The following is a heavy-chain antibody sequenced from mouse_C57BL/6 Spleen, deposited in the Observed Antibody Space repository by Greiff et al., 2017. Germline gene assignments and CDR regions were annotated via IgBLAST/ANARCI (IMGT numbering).Heavy chain of an antibody. D-gene: IGHD1-1*01. J-gene: IGHJ3*01. Sequence: DVMLVESGGGLVKPGGSLKLSCAASGFTFSSYTMSWVRQTPEKRLEWVATISGGGGNTYYPDSVKGRFTISRDNAKNTLYLQLSRLRSEDTALYYYARHEGYGSSPFAYWGQGTLVTVSA. CDR3: ARHEGYGSSPFAY. CDR1: GFTFSSYT. CDR2: ISGGGGNT. V-gene: IGHV5-9*01.